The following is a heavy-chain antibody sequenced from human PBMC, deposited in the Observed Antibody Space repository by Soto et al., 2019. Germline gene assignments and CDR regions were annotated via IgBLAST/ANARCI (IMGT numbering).Heavy chain of an antibody. CDR1: GFIFTDYS. CDR3: VAWGTSTSNP. J-gene: IGHJ5*02. D-gene: IGHD3-16*01. Sequence: GGSLRLSCAASGFIFTDYSMAWIRQAPGKGLEWISYITTGGETTLYAASVEGRFTISRDNTRNSLYLQMNSLRADDTALYYCVAWGTSTSNPWGQGTLVTVSS. CDR2: ITTGGETT. V-gene: IGHV3-11*04.